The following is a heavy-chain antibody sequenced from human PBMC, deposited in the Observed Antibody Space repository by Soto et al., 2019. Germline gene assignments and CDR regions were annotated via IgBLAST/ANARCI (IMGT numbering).Heavy chain of an antibody. Sequence: QVQLVQAGAEVKKPGAAVKVSCKASGYTFIGYYMHWVRQATGQGLEWLGWINPNSGGTNYVQKVEGWVTMTRDTSISTSYMELSRLRTDATAVYYCARGRTYYYGSGSYQGAFDIWGQGTMVTVSS. CDR1: GYTFIGYY. CDR3: ARGRTYYYGSGSYQGAFDI. CDR2: INPNSGGT. D-gene: IGHD3-10*01. J-gene: IGHJ3*02. V-gene: IGHV1-2*04.